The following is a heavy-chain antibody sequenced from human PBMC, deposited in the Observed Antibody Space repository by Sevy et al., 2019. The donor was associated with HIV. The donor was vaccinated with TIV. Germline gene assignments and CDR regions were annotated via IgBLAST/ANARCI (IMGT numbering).Heavy chain of an antibody. CDR2: IWNDESNK. CDR1: GFTFSNYG. J-gene: IGHJ4*02. CDR3: ARGGDFNDRSAKRDFDY. D-gene: IGHD2-21*02. V-gene: IGHV3-33*01. Sequence: LSLTCAASGFTFSNYGMHWVRQAPGKGLEWVAVIWNDESNKYYADSVKGRFTISRDNSENTLSLQMNSLRVEDTAVYFCARGGDFNDRSAKRDFDYWGQGTLVTVSS.